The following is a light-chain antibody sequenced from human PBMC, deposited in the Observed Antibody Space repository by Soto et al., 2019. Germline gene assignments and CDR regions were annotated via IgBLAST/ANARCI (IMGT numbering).Light chain of an antibody. Sequence: QSALTQPASVSGSPGQSITISCTGTSSDVGAYNFVSWYQQHPGKAPKLMIYDVTNRPSGVSSRFSGYKSGNTASLAISGLQAEDEADYYCSSYTTSNTLVFGGGTKVTV. CDR1: SSDVGAYNF. V-gene: IGLV2-14*03. CDR2: DVT. J-gene: IGLJ1*01. CDR3: SSYTTSNTLV.